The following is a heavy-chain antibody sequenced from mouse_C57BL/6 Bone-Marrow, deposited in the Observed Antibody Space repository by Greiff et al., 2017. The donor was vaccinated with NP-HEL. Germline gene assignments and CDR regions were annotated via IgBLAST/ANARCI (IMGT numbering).Heavy chain of an antibody. Sequence: EVKLVESEGGLVQPGSSMKLSCTASGFTFSDYYMAWVRQVPEKGLEWVANINYDGSSTYYLDSLKSRFIISRDNAKNILYLQMSSLKSEDTATYYCAREATVVSYYAMDYWGQGTSVTVSS. CDR3: AREATVVSYYAMDY. J-gene: IGHJ4*01. CDR1: GFTFSDYY. CDR2: INYDGSST. D-gene: IGHD1-1*01. V-gene: IGHV5-16*01.